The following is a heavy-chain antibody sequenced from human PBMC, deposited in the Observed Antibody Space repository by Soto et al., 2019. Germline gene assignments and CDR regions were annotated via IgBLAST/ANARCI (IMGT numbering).Heavy chain of an antibody. D-gene: IGHD4-17*01. Sequence: SETLSLTCTVSGGSISSYYWSWIRQPPGKGLEWIGYIYYSGSTNYNPSLKSRVTISVDTSKNQFSLKLSSVTAADTAVYYCATVTTVTTSFDYWGQGTLVTVSS. V-gene: IGHV4-59*01. CDR1: GGSISSYY. J-gene: IGHJ4*02. CDR3: ATVTTVTTSFDY. CDR2: IYYSGST.